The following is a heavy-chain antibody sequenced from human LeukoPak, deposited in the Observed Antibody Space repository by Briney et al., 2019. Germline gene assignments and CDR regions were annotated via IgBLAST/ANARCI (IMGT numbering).Heavy chain of an antibody. D-gene: IGHD5-18*01. V-gene: IGHV3-30*03. CDR3: ARDPDTPFDY. CDR1: GFTFSSYG. Sequence: GGSLRLSCGASGFTFSSYGMHWVRQAPGRGLEWVAIISYDGSNKYYADSVKGRFTISRDNAKNSLYLQINSLRAEDTAVYYCARDPDTPFDYWGQGTLVTVSS. J-gene: IGHJ4*02. CDR2: ISYDGSNK.